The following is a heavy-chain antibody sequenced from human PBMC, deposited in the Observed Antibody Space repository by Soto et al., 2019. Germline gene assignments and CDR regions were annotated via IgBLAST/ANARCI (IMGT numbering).Heavy chain of an antibody. CDR1: GFTFTSSA. D-gene: IGHD3-3*01. V-gene: IGHV1-58*01. Sequence: VKVSCKASGFTFTSSAVQWVRQARGQRLEWIGWIVVGSGNTNYAQKFQERVTITRDMSTSTAYMELSSLRSEDTAVYYCAADSHATIFGVVINGMDVWGQGTSVTVSS. J-gene: IGHJ6*02. CDR3: AADSHATIFGVVINGMDV. CDR2: IVVGSGNT.